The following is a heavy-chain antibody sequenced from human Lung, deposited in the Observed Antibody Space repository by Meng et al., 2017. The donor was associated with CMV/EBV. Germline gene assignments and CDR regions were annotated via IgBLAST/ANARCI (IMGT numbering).Heavy chain of an antibody. CDR2: TYYRSKWYH. D-gene: IGHD4-23*01. V-gene: IGHV6-1*02. CDR3: ARGINGGCGD. J-gene: IGHJ4*02. CDR1: RAIVPSNTAA. Sequence: QYGPGLLKPTRPLSLPWAISRAIVPSNTAAWHWIRQSPSRGLEWLGRTYYRSKWYHEYAVSVKSRITISPDTPKNQFSLQLNSMTPEDTAVYYCARGINGGCGDWGQGTLVTVSS.